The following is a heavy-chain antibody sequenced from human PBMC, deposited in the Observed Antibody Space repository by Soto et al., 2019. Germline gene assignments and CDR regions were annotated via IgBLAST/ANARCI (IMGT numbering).Heavy chain of an antibody. V-gene: IGHV4-61*01. CDR1: GASVNSPHHY. CDR2: IYYSGST. CDR3: TRDTSGYHPTY. D-gene: IGHD3-22*01. Sequence: SETLSLIFTLSGASVNSPHHYSRWFRQPPGKGLEWIGFIYYSGSTKYNPSLKSRVTISLDTSKNQISLNLTSVTAADTAVYYCTRDTSGYHPTYWGQGTLVTVSS. J-gene: IGHJ4*02.